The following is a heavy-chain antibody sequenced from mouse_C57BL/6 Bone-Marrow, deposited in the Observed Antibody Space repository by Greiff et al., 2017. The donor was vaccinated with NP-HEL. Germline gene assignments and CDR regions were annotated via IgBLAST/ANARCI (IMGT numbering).Heavy chain of an antibody. CDR1: GYSFTGYF. V-gene: IGHV1-64*01. CDR3: ARWGPNY. D-gene: IGHD3-3*01. Sequence: VKVVESGPELVKPGASVKISCKASGYSFTGYFMNWVKQRPGQGLEWIGMIHPNSGSTNYNEKFKSKATLTVDKSSSTAYMQLSSLTSEDSAVYYCARWGPNYWGQGTTLTVSS. CDR2: IHPNSGST. J-gene: IGHJ2*01.